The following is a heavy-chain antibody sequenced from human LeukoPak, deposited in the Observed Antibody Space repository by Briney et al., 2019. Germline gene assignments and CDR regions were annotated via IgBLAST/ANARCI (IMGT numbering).Heavy chain of an antibody. D-gene: IGHD6-25*01. Sequence: GRSLRLSCAASGFTFSSYAMHWVRQAPGKGLEWAAVISYDGSNKYYADSVKGRFTISRDNSKNTLYLQMNSLRAEDTAVYYCARERGSLAGAFDIWGQGTMVTVSS. CDR2: ISYDGSNK. CDR1: GFTFSSYA. V-gene: IGHV3-30-3*01. CDR3: ARERGSLAGAFDI. J-gene: IGHJ3*02.